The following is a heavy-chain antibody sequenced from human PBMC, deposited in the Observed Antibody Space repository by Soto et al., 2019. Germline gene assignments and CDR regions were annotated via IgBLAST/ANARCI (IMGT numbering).Heavy chain of an antibody. CDR3: AREPVWSSSWYKGRDYYYYGMDV. Sequence: GGSLRLSCAASGFTFDDYAMHWVRQAPGKGLEWVSGISWNSGSIGYADSVKGRFTISRDNAKNSLYLQMNSLRAEDTALYYCAREPVWSSSWYKGRDYYYYGMDVWGQGTTVTVSS. J-gene: IGHJ6*02. CDR2: ISWNSGSI. V-gene: IGHV3-9*01. D-gene: IGHD6-13*01. CDR1: GFTFDDYA.